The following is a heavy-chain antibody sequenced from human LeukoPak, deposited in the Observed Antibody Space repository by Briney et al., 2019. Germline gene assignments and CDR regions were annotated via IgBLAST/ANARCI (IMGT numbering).Heavy chain of an antibody. CDR3: AREGYCSGGTCYSFDY. CDR2: IKPSGGST. D-gene: IGHD2-15*01. J-gene: IGHJ4*02. Sequence: GASVKVSCKASGYTFTFYYIYWVRQAPGQGLEWMGMIKPSGGSTRYAQKFQGRVTMTRDMSTSAVYMELSSLRSEDTAVYFCAREGYCSGGTCYSFDYWGQGTLVTVSS. CDR1: GYTFTFYY. V-gene: IGHV1-46*01.